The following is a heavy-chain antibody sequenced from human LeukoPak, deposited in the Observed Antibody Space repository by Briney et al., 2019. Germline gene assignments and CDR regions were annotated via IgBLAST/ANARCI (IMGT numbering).Heavy chain of an antibody. V-gene: IGHV1-69*13. Sequence: PMASVKVSCKASGGTFSSYAISWVRQAPGQGLEWMGGIIPIFGTANYAQKFQGRVTITADESTSTAYMELSSLRSEDTAVYYCARDFFHGHCAGLSCFLLDYWGQGSLVTVSS. J-gene: IGHJ4*02. CDR2: IIPIFGTA. CDR1: GGTFSSYA. D-gene: IGHD2-15*01. CDR3: ARDFFHGHCAGLSCFLLDY.